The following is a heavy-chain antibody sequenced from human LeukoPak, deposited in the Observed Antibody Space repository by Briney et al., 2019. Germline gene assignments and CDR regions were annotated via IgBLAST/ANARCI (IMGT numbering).Heavy chain of an antibody. D-gene: IGHD2-8*01. CDR2: ISSSSSYI. V-gene: IGHV3-21*01. Sequence: PGGSLRLSCAASGFTFSSYSLNWVRQAPGKGLEWVSSISSSSSYIYYADSAKGRFTISRDNAKNSLYLQMNSLRAEDTAVYYCAKGYCTNGVCYLEYWGQGTLVTVSS. CDR1: GFTFSSYS. CDR3: AKGYCTNGVCYLEY. J-gene: IGHJ4*02.